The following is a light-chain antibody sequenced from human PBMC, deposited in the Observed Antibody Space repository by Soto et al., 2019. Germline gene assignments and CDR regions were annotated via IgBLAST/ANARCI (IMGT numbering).Light chain of an antibody. J-gene: IGLJ7*01. Sequence: QSVLTQPHSASGTPGQRVSISCSGSSSNIGSRNVYWYQQLPGRAPKLLIYKNNQRPPGVPDRFSGSKSGTSASLAISGLRSEDEADYYCAAWDDSLSAAVFGGGTQLTVL. CDR3: AAWDDSLSAAV. V-gene: IGLV1-47*01. CDR2: KNN. CDR1: SSNIGSRN.